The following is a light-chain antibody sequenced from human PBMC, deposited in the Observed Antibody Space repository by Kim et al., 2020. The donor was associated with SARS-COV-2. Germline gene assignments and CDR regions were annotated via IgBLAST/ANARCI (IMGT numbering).Light chain of an antibody. J-gene: IGLJ7*01. Sequence: QSVLTQPPSTSGSPGQSVTISCSGSSSNIGSNTVTWYQQLPRTAPKLLIYSSNQRPSGVPDRFSGSKSGTSASLAISGLQSEDEADYYCATWDDSLNAAVFGGGTQLTVL. CDR2: SSN. CDR1: SSNIGSNT. V-gene: IGLV1-44*01. CDR3: ATWDDSLNAAV.